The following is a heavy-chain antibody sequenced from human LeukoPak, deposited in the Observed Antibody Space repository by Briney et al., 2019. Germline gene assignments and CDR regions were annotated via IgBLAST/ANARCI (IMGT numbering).Heavy chain of an antibody. D-gene: IGHD1-26*01. CDR3: AREMGATFIRYFDY. Sequence: GGSLRLSCAASGFTFSSYEMNWVRQAPGKGLEWVSYISSSGSTIYYADSVKGRFTISRDNAKNSLYLQMNSLRAEDTAVYYCAREMGATFIRYFDYWGQGTLVTVSS. CDR1: GFTFSSYE. CDR2: ISSSGSTI. V-gene: IGHV3-48*03. J-gene: IGHJ4*02.